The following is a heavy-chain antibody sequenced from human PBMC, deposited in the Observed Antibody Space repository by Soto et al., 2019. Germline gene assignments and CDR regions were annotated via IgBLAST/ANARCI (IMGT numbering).Heavy chain of an antibody. Sequence: SETLSLTCTVSGGSISSYYWSWIRQPPGKGLEWIGYIYYSGSTNYNPSLKSRVTISVDTSKNQFSLKLSSVTAADTAVYYCASHSVDSHLNPQQWGQGTLVTVSS. CDR2: IYYSGST. D-gene: IGHD1-26*01. V-gene: IGHV4-59*08. CDR1: GGSISSYY. CDR3: ASHSVDSHLNPQQ. J-gene: IGHJ1*01.